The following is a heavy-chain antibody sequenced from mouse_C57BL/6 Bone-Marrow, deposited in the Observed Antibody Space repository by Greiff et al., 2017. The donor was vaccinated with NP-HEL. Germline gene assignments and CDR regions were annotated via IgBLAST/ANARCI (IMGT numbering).Heavy chain of an antibody. CDR3: ARRRGWDDYYAMDY. D-gene: IGHD2-3*01. CDR2: ISNGGGST. J-gene: IGHJ4*01. CDR1: GFTFSDYY. V-gene: IGHV5-12*01. Sequence: EVKLMESGGGLVQPGGSLKLSCAASGFTFSDYYMYWVRQTPEKRLEWVAYISNGGGSTYYPDTVKGRFTISRDNAKNTLYLQMSRLKSEDTAMYYCARRRGWDDYYAMDYWGQGTSVTVSS.